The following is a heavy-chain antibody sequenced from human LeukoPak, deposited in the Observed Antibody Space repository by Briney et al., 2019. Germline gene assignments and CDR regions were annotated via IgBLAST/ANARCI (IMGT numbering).Heavy chain of an antibody. CDR1: GDSVSSNSAA. CDR2: TYYRSKWYN. CDR3: AREVNNDSGGGRYYYYYMDV. J-gene: IGHJ6*03. V-gene: IGHV6-1*01. D-gene: IGHD3-22*01. Sequence: SQTLSLTCAISGDSVSSNSAAWNWIRQSPSRGLEWLGRTYYRSKWYNDYAVSVKSRITINPDTSKNQFSLQLNSVTPEDTAVYYCAREVNNDSGGGRYYYYYMDVWGKGTTVTISS.